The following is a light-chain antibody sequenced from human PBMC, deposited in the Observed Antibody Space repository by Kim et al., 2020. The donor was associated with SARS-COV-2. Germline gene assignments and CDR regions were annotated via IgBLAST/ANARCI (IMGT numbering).Light chain of an antibody. J-gene: IGKJ1*01. CDR2: EPS. Sequence: ETALTQSPAFMSATPGAKVNISCEASQDIDDDMNWYQEKPGEAAAFIIQEPSTLVLGIPPRFSGSGYGTDFTLTINNIESEDAAYYFCVQHDNFPQWTFGQGTKVDIK. CDR3: VQHDNFPQWT. V-gene: IGKV5-2*01. CDR1: QDIDDD.